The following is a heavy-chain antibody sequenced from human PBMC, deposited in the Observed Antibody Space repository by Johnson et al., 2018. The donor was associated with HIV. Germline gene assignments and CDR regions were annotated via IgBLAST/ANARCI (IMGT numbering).Heavy chain of an antibody. J-gene: IGHJ3*02. CDR1: GFTFSSYG. V-gene: IGHV3-33*05. Sequence: QVQLVESGGGVVQPGTSLRLSCAASGFTFSSYGIHWVRQAPGKGLEWVAVISYDGSKKYYPDSVKGRFTISRDNSNNTLYLQMNSLRAEDTAVYYCARAWVNYYDSPAAFDIWGQGTMVTVSS. D-gene: IGHD3-22*01. CDR2: ISYDGSKK. CDR3: ARAWVNYYDSPAAFDI.